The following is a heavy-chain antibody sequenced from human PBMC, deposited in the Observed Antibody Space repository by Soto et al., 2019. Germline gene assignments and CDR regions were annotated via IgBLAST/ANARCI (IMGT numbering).Heavy chain of an antibody. V-gene: IGHV2-5*04. D-gene: IGHD2-8*01. Sequence: SGPTLVNPKETVTLTCTLSGILLSIPGVGLGWGRQTPGKALEWLALIYWNDVKHYSLSLESRLTIFKDTSKNLAVLTMTDMDPVYTGTYYCPRGLTWRPVVGFDTWGQG. CDR3: PRGLTWRPVVGFDT. CDR1: GILLSIPGVG. J-gene: IGHJ3*02. CDR2: IYWNDVK.